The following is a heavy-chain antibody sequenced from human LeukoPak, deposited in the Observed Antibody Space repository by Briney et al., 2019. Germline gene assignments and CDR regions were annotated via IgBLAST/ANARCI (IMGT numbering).Heavy chain of an antibody. D-gene: IGHD3-22*01. CDR1: GFTFSRYA. Sequence: GGSLRLSCVASGFTFSRYAMHWVRQAPGKGLEWVAVISYDGSNKYYADSVKGRFTISRDNSKNTLYLQMNSLRAEDTAVYYCAHSSGYWDAFDIWGQGTMVTVSS. V-gene: IGHV3-30-3*01. CDR2: ISYDGSNK. J-gene: IGHJ3*02. CDR3: AHSSGYWDAFDI.